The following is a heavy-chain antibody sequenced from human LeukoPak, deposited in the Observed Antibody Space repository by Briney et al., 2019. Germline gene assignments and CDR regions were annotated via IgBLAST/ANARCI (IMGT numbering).Heavy chain of an antibody. CDR1: GGSFSGYY. Sequence: PSETLSLTCAVYGGSFSGYYWSWIRQPPGKGLEWIGEINHSGSTNYNPSLKSRVTILVDTSKNQFSLKLSSVTAADTAVYYCARGGLGATTIDIWGQGTMVTVSS. CDR2: INHSGST. CDR3: ARGGLGATTIDI. D-gene: IGHD1-26*01. V-gene: IGHV4-34*01. J-gene: IGHJ3*02.